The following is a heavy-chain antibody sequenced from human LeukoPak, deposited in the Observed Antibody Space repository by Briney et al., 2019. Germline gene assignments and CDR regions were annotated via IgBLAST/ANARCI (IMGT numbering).Heavy chain of an antibody. CDR3: VRDNAYKFDY. J-gene: IGHJ4*02. D-gene: IGHD5-24*01. V-gene: IGHV3-74*01. Sequence: PGGSLRLSCAVSGFTLSSYWINWVRQVPGKGLVWVSHINTFGTTATYADSVKGRFTISRDNANNTLYLQMNSLRVEDTAVYYCVRDNAYKFDYWGQGTLVTVSS. CDR1: GFTLSSYW. CDR2: INTFGTTA.